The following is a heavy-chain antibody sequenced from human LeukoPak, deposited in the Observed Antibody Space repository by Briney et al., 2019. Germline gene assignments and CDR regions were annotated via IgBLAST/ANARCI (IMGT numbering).Heavy chain of an antibody. CDR1: GGTFSSYA. J-gene: IGHJ5*02. Sequence: GASVKVSCKASGGTFSSYAISWVRQAPGQGLEWMGGIIPIFGTANYAQKFQGRVTITADESTSTAYMELSSLRSEDTAVYYCARDNSVREIAWWFDPWGQGTLVTVSS. CDR2: IIPIFGTA. CDR3: ARDNSVREIAWWFDP. V-gene: IGHV1-69*01. D-gene: IGHD3-10*01.